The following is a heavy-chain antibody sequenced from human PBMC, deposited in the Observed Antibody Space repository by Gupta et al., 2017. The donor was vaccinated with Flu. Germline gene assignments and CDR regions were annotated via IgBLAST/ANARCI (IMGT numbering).Heavy chain of an antibody. CDR1: GFTFSSYA. Sequence: EVQLLESGGGLVQPGWSLSLSCAASGFTFSSYALRWVRQAPGQRPEWVSAISGSGGSTYYADSVKGRFTISRDKSKNTLYLQMNSLRAEDTAVYYCAKEGNSGYYGKNYDRAPFQHWGQGTLVTVSS. CDR3: AKEGNSGYYGKNYDRAPFQH. J-gene: IGHJ1*01. D-gene: IGHD3-22*01. CDR2: ISGSGGST. V-gene: IGHV3-23*01.